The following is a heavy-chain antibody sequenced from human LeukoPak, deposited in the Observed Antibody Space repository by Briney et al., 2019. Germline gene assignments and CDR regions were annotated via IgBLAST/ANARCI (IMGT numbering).Heavy chain of an antibody. CDR3: ARDRYYYDGIDYPYSDAFDI. D-gene: IGHD3-22*01. Sequence: PSETLSLTCTVSGGSISSGSYYWGWIRQPAGKGLEWIGRIYTSGSTNYNPSLKSRVTISVDTSKNQFSLKLSSVTAADTAVYYCARDRYYYDGIDYPYSDAFDIWGQGTMVTVSS. V-gene: IGHV4-61*02. J-gene: IGHJ3*02. CDR2: IYTSGST. CDR1: GGSISSGSYY.